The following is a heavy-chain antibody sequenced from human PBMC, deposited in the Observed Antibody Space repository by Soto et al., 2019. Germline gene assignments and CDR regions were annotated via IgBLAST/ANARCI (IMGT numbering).Heavy chain of an antibody. CDR2: IYYSGST. CDR1: GGSISSSSYY. D-gene: IGHD3-10*01. J-gene: IGHJ4*02. CDR3: ARHGDMVRGSLDY. Sequence: QLQLQESGPGLVKPSETLSLTCTVSGGSISSSSYYWGWIRQPPGKGLEWIGSIYYSGSTYYNPSRKSRVTISVDTSKNQFSLKLSPVTAADTAVYYWARHGDMVRGSLDYWGQGTRVTVSS. V-gene: IGHV4-39*01.